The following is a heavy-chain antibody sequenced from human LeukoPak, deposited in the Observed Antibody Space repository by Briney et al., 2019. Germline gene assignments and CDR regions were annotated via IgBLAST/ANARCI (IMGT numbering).Heavy chain of an antibody. J-gene: IGHJ4*02. Sequence: ASVKVSCKASGYTFTGYYMHWVRQAPGQGLEWMGRINPNSGGTNHAQKFQGRVTMTRDTSISTAYMELSRLRSDDTAVYYCARSTCSGGSCSIDYWSQGTLVTVSS. CDR2: INPNSGGT. CDR1: GYTFTGYY. D-gene: IGHD2-15*01. V-gene: IGHV1-2*06. CDR3: ARSTCSGGSCSIDY.